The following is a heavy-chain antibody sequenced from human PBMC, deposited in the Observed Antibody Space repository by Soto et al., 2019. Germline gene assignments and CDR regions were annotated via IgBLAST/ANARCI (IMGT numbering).Heavy chain of an antibody. D-gene: IGHD2-2*01. V-gene: IGHV3-30*18. CDR1: GFTFSTYG. J-gene: IGHJ6*02. Sequence: GGSLRLSCAASGFTFSTYGMHWVRQAPGKGLEWVAALSHDETNKFYADSVKGRFTISRDNSKNTLYLEMFSLRAEDTAVYYCVKEGRGSTTSCSRCYGLDVWGQGTTVTVSS. CDR2: LSHDETNK. CDR3: VKEGRGSTTSCSRCYGLDV.